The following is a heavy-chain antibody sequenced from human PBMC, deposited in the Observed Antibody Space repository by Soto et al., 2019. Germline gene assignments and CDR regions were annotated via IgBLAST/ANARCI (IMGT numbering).Heavy chain of an antibody. V-gene: IGHV4-4*02. D-gene: IGHD5-18*01. J-gene: IGHJ5*02. Sequence: SETLSLTCAVSGGSITSNWWSWVRQPPGKGLEWIGEIYHNGRFNYNPSLRSQLTISVDTSKNQFSLKLTSVTAADTAVYYCARHSGYSYGYPNWFDPWGQGTLVTVSS. CDR3: ARHSGYSYGYPNWFDP. CDR1: GGSITSNW. CDR2: IYHNGRF.